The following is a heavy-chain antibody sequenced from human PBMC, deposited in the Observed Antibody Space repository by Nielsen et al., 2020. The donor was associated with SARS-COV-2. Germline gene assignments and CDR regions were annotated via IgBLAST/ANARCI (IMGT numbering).Heavy chain of an antibody. CDR1: GYTFTSYA. J-gene: IGHJ5*02. D-gene: IGHD2-2*01. V-gene: IGHV7-4-1*01. Sequence: ASVKVSCKASGYTFTSYAMNWVRQAPGQGLEWMGWINTNTGNPTYAQGFTGRFVFSLDTSVSTAYLQICSLKAEDTAVYYCARDLSSTSWFGRETNWFDPWGQGTLGTVSS. CDR2: INTNTGNP. CDR3: ARDLSSTSWFGRETNWFDP.